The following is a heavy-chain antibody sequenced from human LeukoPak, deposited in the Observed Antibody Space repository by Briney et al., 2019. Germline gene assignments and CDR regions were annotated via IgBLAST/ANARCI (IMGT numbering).Heavy chain of an antibody. CDR3: ARSGGGRDYYYYYMDV. Sequence: SETLSLTCTVSGGSISSYYWSWIRQPPGKGLEWIGYIYYSGSTYYNPSLKSRVTISVDTSKNQFSLKLSSVTAADTAVYYCARSGGGRDYYYYYMDVWGKGTTVTVSS. V-gene: IGHV4-59*12. J-gene: IGHJ6*03. CDR1: GGSISSYY. CDR2: IYYSGST. D-gene: IGHD3-16*01.